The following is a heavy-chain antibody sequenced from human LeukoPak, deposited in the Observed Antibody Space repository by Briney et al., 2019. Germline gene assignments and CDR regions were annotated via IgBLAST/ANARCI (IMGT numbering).Heavy chain of an antibody. Sequence: PGGSLRLSCAASGFTFSSYGMHWVRQAPGKGLEWVAFIRYDGSNKYYADSVKGRFTISRDNSKNTLYLQMNSLRAEDTAVYYCAKGEGGYSGSQNRWGQGTLVTVSS. CDR1: GFTFSSYG. CDR2: IRYDGSNK. J-gene: IGHJ4*02. V-gene: IGHV3-30*02. D-gene: IGHD1-26*01. CDR3: AKGEGGYSGSQNR.